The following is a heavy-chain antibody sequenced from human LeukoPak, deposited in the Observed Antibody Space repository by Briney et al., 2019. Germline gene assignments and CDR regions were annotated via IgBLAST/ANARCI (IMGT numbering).Heavy chain of an antibody. V-gene: IGHV3-21*01. D-gene: IGHD3-10*01. CDR1: GFTFSSYS. CDR2: ISSSSSYI. Sequence: GGSLRLSCAASGFTFSSYSMNWVRQAPGKGLEWVSSISSSSSYIYCADSVKGRFTISRDNAKNSLYLQMNSLRAEDTAVYYCARVHYYGSGSYQPPHFDYWGQGTLVTVSS. CDR3: ARVHYYGSGSYQPPHFDY. J-gene: IGHJ4*02.